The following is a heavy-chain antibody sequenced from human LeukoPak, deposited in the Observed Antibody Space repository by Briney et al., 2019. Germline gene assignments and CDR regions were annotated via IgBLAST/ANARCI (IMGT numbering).Heavy chain of an antibody. CDR1: GYTFTSYD. V-gene: IGHV1-8*01. J-gene: IGHJ6*02. Sequence: VASAKVSCKASGYTFTSYDINWVRQATGQGLEWMGFKNPNSGRTGFAQKFQGRFTMTTDTSISTAYMELSSLTSEDTAVYYCARGPVSSHGMDVWGQGTTVTVSS. CDR3: ARGPVSSHGMDV. CDR2: KNPNSGRT.